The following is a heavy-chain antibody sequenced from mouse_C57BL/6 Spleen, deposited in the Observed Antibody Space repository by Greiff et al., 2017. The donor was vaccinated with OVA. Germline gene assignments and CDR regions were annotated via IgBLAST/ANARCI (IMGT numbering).Heavy chain of an antibody. CDR2: IHPNSGST. V-gene: IGHV1-64*01. CDR1: GYTFTSYW. CDR3: ARIYYGYDAGYYLDY. Sequence: QVQLQQSGAELVKPGASVKLSCKASGYTFTSYWMHWVKQRPGQGLEWIGMIHPNSGSTNYNEKFKSKATLTVDKSSSTAYMQLSSLTSEDSAVYYCARIYYGYDAGYYLDYWGQGTTLTVSS. J-gene: IGHJ2*01. D-gene: IGHD2-2*01.